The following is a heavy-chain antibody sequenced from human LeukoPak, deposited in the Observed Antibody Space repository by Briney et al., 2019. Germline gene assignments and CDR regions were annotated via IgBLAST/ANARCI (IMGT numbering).Heavy chain of an antibody. D-gene: IGHD3-10*01. J-gene: IGHJ4*02. V-gene: IGHV3-30*04. CDR3: ARVILHSGY. CDR1: GFTFSSYA. CDR2: ISYDGSNK. Sequence: GGSLRLSCAASGFTFSSYAMHWVRQAPGKGLEWVAVISYDGSNKYYADSVKGRFTTSRDNSKNTLYLQMSSLRAEDTAVYYCARVILHSGYWGQGTLVTVSS.